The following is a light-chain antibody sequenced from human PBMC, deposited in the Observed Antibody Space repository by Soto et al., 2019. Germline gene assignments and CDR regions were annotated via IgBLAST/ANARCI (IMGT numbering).Light chain of an antibody. CDR2: DVT. J-gene: IGLJ2*01. V-gene: IGLV2-11*01. CDR1: SSDVGTYKY. CDR3: CSYAGTYTPVV. Sequence: QSVLTQPRSVSGSPGQSVAISCTGTSSDVGTYKYVSWYQQHPGKAPKLIIYDVTERPSGVPDRFSASKSGNTASLTISGLQTEYEADYYCCSYAGTYTPVVFGGGTKLTVL.